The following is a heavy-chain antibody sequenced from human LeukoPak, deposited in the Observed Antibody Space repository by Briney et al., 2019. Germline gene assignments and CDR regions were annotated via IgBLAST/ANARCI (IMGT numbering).Heavy chain of an antibody. CDR2: ISYDGSNK. D-gene: IGHD6-6*01. CDR3: ARGGPRVAARPMGDY. CDR1: GFIFSNYA. J-gene: IGHJ4*02. V-gene: IGHV3-30-3*01. Sequence: LTGRSLRLSCAGSGFIFSNYAMNWVRQAPGKGLEWVAVISYDGSNKYYADSVKGRFTISRDNSKNTLYLQMNSLRAEDTAVYYCARGGPRVAARPMGDYWGQGTLVTVSS.